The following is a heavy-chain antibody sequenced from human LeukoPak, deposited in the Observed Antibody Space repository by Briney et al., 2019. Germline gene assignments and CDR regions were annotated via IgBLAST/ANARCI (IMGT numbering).Heavy chain of an antibody. Sequence: SETLSLTCTVSGGSISSYYWSWIRQPAGKGLEWIGRIYTSGSTNYNPSLKSRVTMSVDTSKNQFSLKLSSVTAADTAVYYCARNTGIAAAGNPSYYYYYYMDVWGKGTTVTVSS. CDR3: ARNTGIAAAGNPSYYYYYYMDV. V-gene: IGHV4-4*07. CDR2: IYTSGST. J-gene: IGHJ6*03. D-gene: IGHD6-13*01. CDR1: GGSISSYY.